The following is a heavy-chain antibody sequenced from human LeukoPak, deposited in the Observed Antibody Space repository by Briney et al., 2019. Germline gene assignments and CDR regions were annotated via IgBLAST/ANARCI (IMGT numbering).Heavy chain of an antibody. Sequence: ASVKVSCKASGYTFTSYGISWVRQAPGQGLEWMGWISAYNGNTNYAQKLQGRVTMTTDTSTSTAYMELRTLRSDDTAVYYCSRGSEIIAVAGTALDAFDICGQGTMVTVSS. J-gene: IGHJ3*02. CDR3: SRGSEIIAVAGTALDAFDI. V-gene: IGHV1-18*01. CDR1: GYTFTSYG. D-gene: IGHD6-19*01. CDR2: ISAYNGNT.